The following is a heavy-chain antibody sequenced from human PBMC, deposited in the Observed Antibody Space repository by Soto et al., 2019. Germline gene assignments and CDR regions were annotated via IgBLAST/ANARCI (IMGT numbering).Heavy chain of an antibody. CDR1: GGSISSYY. V-gene: IGHV4-59*08. D-gene: IGHD6-19*01. CDR3: ARLRYSSGWQLDY. J-gene: IGHJ4*02. Sequence: PSETLSLTCTVSGGSISSYYWNWIRQPPGKGLEWIGYIYYSGSTNYNPSLKSRVTISVDTTKNQFSLKLSSVTAADTAVYYCARLRYSSGWQLDYWGQGTLVTVSS. CDR2: IYYSGST.